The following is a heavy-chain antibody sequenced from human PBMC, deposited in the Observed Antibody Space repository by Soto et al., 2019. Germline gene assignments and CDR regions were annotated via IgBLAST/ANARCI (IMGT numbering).Heavy chain of an antibody. CDR2: IYQSGST. CDR3: ARELLFYDSDGFSWDDAFDI. V-gene: IGHV4-30-2*01. CDR1: GGSLSSSAYS. D-gene: IGHD3-22*01. Sequence: QMHLQESGSGLVKPSQTLSLTCAVSGGSLSSSAYSWSWIRQPPGKGLEWMGFIYQSGSTYYNPSLKSRVTMSLDRPKNQFSLKLSSVTAADTAVYYCARELLFYDSDGFSWDDAFDIWGQGTMGTVSS. J-gene: IGHJ3*02.